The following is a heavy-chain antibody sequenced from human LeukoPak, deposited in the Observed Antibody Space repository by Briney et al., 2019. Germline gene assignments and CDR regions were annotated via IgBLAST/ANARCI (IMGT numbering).Heavy chain of an antibody. J-gene: IGHJ5*02. V-gene: IGHV5-10-1*01. CDR2: IDPSDSYT. CDR1: GYGFTSYW. Sequence: GESLKISCKGSGYGFTSYWISWMRQMAGKGLEWMGTIDPSDSYTNYSPSFQGHVTISADKSISTSYLQWSSLKASDTAMYYCARGGKSAYGWFDPWGQGAQVTVSS. D-gene: IGHD5-12*01. CDR3: ARGGKSAYGWFDP.